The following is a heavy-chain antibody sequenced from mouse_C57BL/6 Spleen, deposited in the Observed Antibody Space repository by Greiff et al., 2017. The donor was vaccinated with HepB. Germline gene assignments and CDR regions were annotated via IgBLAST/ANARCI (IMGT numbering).Heavy chain of an antibody. J-gene: IGHJ1*03. D-gene: IGHD2-3*01. CDR3: AREGVYDGYSYWYFDV. CDR2: IYPGDGDT. Sequence: VKLVESGPELVKPGASVKISCKASGYAFSSSWMNWVKQRPGKGLEWIGRIYPGDGDTNYNGKFKGKATLTADKSSSTAYMQLSSLTSEDSAVYFCAREGVYDGYSYWYFDVWGTGTTVTVAS. V-gene: IGHV1-82*01. CDR1: GYAFSSSW.